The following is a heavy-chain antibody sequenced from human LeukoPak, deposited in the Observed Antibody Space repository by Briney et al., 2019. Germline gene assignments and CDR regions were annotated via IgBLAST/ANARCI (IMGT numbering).Heavy chain of an antibody. J-gene: IGHJ4*02. Sequence: GGSLRLSCAASGFTFSSYAMSWVRQAPGKGLEWVSAISGSGGSTYYADSVKGRFTISRDNSKKTLYLQMNSLRAEDTAVYYCAKDLREGYYDSSGYGYFDYWGQGTLVTVSS. D-gene: IGHD3-22*01. CDR1: GFTFSSYA. CDR2: ISGSGGST. CDR3: AKDLREGYYDSSGYGYFDY. V-gene: IGHV3-23*01.